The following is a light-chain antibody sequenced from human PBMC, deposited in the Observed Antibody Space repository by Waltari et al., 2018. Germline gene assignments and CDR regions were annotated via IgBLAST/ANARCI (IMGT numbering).Light chain of an antibody. V-gene: IGKV6-21*02. CDR3: HQSNILPRT. CDR2: YAS. CDR1: QSIGGS. J-gene: IGKJ2*01. Sequence: FQSVTPKEKVTITCRASQSIGGSLHWYQQKPDQSPRLLVKYASQSISGVPSRFSGSGYGTDFTLTINSLETEDAATYYCHQSNILPRTFGRGTKLEIK.